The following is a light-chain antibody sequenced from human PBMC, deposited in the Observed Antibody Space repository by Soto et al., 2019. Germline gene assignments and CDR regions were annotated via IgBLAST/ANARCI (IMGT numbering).Light chain of an antibody. J-gene: IGLJ3*02. CDR1: SSDIGNYNY. CDR2: EVT. CDR3: SSFAGGTTLL. V-gene: IGLV2-14*01. Sequence: QSVLTQPASVSESPGQSITISCTGSSSDIGNYNYVSWYQQLPGKAPKLIIYEVTKRPSGLSNRFSGSKSGNTASLTISGLQAEDEADYYCSSFAGGTTLLFGGGTKVTVL.